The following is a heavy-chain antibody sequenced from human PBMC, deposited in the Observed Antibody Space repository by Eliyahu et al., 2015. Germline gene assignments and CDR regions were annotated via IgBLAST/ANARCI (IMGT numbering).Heavy chain of an antibody. CDR3: VKEEPVVVAAN. J-gene: IGHJ4*02. CDR2: ISGSGERT. Sequence: EVHLVESGGGLAQPGGSLRLXCAASGLTFSTFAITWVRQAPGKGLEWVSAISGSGERTYYADSVKGRFTISRDNSKNTVSLQMNSLRVEDTAVYYCVKEEPVVVAANWGQGTLVTVSP. CDR1: GLTFSTFA. V-gene: IGHV3-23*04. D-gene: IGHD2-21*02.